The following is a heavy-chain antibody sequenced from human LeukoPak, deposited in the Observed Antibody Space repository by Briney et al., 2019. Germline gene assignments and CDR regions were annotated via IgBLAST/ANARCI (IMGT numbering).Heavy chain of an antibody. V-gene: IGHV3-48*03. D-gene: IGHD3-10*01. CDR1: GFTFSSYE. J-gene: IGHJ4*02. CDR3: ARRSRGTGSWYYFDY. CDR2: ISNSGNTI. Sequence: GGSLSLSCAASGFTFSSYEMNWVRQAPGKGLEWVSYISNSGNTIYYADSVKGGFTISRDNAKNSLYLQMNSLRAEDTAVYYCARRSRGTGSWYYFDYWGQGTLVTVSS.